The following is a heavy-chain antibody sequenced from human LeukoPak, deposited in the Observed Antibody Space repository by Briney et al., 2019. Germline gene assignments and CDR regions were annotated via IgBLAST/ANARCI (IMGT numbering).Heavy chain of an antibody. Sequence: TGGPLRLSCVASGFIFNKFAMIWVRQAPGKGLEWVSSVSSGGDSTHYVDSVKGRFTISRDNSKNTLYLQMDSLRAEDTAVYYCAKVLLTGYYYDYWGQGTLVTVSS. CDR1: GFIFNKFA. V-gene: IGHV3-23*01. D-gene: IGHD3-22*01. CDR2: VSSGGDST. CDR3: AKVLLTGYYYDY. J-gene: IGHJ4*02.